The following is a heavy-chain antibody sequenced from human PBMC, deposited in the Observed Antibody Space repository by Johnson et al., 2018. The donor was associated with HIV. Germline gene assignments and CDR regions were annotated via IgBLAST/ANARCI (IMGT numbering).Heavy chain of an antibody. Sequence: VQLVESGGGLVKPGGSLRLSCAASGFTFSNAWMSWVRQAPGKGLEWVGRIKSKTDGGTTDYAAPVKGRFTISRDNSKNTLYLQMNSLRAEDTAVYYCAKYRTAAGDAFDIWGQGTMVTVSS. CDR3: AKYRTAAGDAFDI. CDR2: IKSKTDGGTT. CDR1: GFTFSNAW. V-gene: IGHV3-15*01. D-gene: IGHD6-13*01. J-gene: IGHJ3*02.